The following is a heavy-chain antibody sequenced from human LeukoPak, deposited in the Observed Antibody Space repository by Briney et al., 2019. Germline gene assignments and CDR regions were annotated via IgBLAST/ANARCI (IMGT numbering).Heavy chain of an antibody. V-gene: IGHV4-59*12. CDR2: IYYSGST. Sequence: SETLSLTCSVSGGSISSYYWSWIRRPPGKGLEWIGWIYYSGSTNYNPSLTSRVTISVDTSKNQFSLKLSCVTAADTAVYYCARGNYYDSSGYYSYYYYYGMDVWGQGTTVTVSS. CDR1: GGSISSYY. D-gene: IGHD3-22*01. J-gene: IGHJ6*02. CDR3: ARGNYYDSSGYYSYYYYYGMDV.